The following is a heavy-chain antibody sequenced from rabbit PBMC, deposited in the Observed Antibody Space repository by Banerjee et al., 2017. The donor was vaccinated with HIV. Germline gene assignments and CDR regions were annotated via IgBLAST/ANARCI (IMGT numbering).Heavy chain of an antibody. D-gene: IGHD2-1*01. Sequence: QSLEESGGGLVKPGASLTLTCTASGFTLSSYWLYWVRQAPGKGLEWIGCIDGIGSGSTYYATWAKGRFTISKTSSTTVTLQMTSLTVADTATYFCARWNYDDYGDYNLWGPGTLVTVS. CDR1: GFTLSSYW. V-gene: IGHV1S40*01. J-gene: IGHJ4*01. CDR2: IDGIGSGST. CDR3: ARWNYDDYGDYNL.